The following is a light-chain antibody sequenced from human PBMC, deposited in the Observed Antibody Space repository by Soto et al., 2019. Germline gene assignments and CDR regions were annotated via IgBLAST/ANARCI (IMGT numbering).Light chain of an antibody. CDR3: QHYYSYSEA. CDR2: KAS. CDR1: QTISSW. V-gene: IGKV1-5*03. J-gene: IGKJ1*01. Sequence: DIKMTQSPSTLSASVGDRVTITCRASQTISSWLAWYQQKPGKAPKLLIYKASTLKSGVPSRFSGSGSGTEFTLTISSLQPDDFATYYCQHYYSYSEAFGQGTKVDI.